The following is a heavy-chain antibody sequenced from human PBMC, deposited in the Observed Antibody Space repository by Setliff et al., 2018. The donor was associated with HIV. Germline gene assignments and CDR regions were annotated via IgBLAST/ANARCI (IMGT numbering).Heavy chain of an antibody. D-gene: IGHD3-3*01. CDR2: IYYSGST. CDR3: ARDRSDYYNLPGYFDH. J-gene: IGHJ4*02. CDR1: GGSISSGTYY. Sequence: SETLSLTCTVSGGSISSGTYYWSWIRQHPGMGLEWIGYIYYSGSTYYNPSLKSRVTISVDTSRNQFSLKLSSVTAADTAVYYCARDRSDYYNLPGYFDHWGQGTPVTVSS. V-gene: IGHV4-31*03.